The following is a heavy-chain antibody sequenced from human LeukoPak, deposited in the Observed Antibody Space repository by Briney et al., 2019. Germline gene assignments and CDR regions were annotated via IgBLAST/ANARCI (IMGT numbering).Heavy chain of an antibody. V-gene: IGHV4-59*12. CDR3: ARGGYSLDY. J-gene: IGHJ4*02. Sequence: PSETLSLTCTVSGGSISGYYWSWIRQPPGKGLEWIGYIYYSGSTNYNPSLKGRVTISLDTSKNQFSLKLSSVTAADTAVYYCARGGYSLDYWGQGTLVTVSS. CDR1: GGSISGYY. CDR2: IYYSGST. D-gene: IGHD6-13*01.